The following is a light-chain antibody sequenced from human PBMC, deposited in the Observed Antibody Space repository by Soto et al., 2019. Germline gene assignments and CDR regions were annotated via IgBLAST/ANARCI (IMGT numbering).Light chain of an antibody. V-gene: IGLV1-47*01. Sequence: QSVLTQPPSASGTPGQRVTISCSGSSSNIGSNYVYWYQQLPGTTPKLLIYRNNQRPSGVPDRFSGSKSGTSASLAISGLRAEDDADYYCAAWDGSLSGPVFGGGTQLTVL. CDR3: AAWDGSLSGPV. J-gene: IGLJ3*02. CDR2: RNN. CDR1: SSNIGSNY.